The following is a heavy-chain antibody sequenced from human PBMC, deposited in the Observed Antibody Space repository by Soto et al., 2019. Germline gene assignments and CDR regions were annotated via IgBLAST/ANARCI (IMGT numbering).Heavy chain of an antibody. CDR3: ARLITMIVVVNNWFDP. V-gene: IGHV4-39*01. CDR2: IYYSGST. Sequence: QLQLQESGPGLVKPSETLSLTCTVSGGSISSSSYYWGWIRQPPGKGLEWIGSIYYSGSTYYNPSLKSRVTISVDTSKNQFYLKLSSVTAADTAVYYCARLITMIVVVNNWFDPSCQGTLVTVSS. J-gene: IGHJ5*02. D-gene: IGHD3-22*01. CDR1: GGSISSSSYY.